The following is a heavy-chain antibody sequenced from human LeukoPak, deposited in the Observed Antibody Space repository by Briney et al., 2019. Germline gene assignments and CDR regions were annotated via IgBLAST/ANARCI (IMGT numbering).Heavy chain of an antibody. CDR2: INHSGST. Sequence: SETLSLTCAVYGGSFSAYYWSWIRQSPGKGLEWIGEINHSGSTNYNPSLKSRVTISVDTSKNQFSLKLSSVIAADTAVYYCARTTEGYCSSASCFGFSYSYYMDVWGKGTTVTISS. V-gene: IGHV4-34*01. CDR1: GGSFSAYY. J-gene: IGHJ6*03. D-gene: IGHD2-2*01. CDR3: ARTTEGYCSSASCFGFSYSYYMDV.